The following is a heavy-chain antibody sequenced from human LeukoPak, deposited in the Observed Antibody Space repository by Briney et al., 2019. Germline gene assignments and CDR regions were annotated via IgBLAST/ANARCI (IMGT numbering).Heavy chain of an antibody. CDR3: ARAPTVVTSYYFDY. CDR1: GGTFSNYA. D-gene: IGHD4-23*01. Sequence: VKVSCKASGGTFSNYAISWVRQAPGQGLEWMGGIIPIFGTANYAQKFQGRVTITADESTSTAYMELSSLRSEDTAVYYCARAPTVVTSYYFDYWGQGTLVTVSS. CDR2: IIPIFGTA. J-gene: IGHJ4*02. V-gene: IGHV1-69*01.